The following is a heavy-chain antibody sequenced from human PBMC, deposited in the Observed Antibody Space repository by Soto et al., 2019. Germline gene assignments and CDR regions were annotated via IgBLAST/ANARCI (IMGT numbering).Heavy chain of an antibody. J-gene: IGHJ6*02. CDR2: INHSGTI. Sequence: PSETLSLTCAVYVGSFSGYYWTWIRQPPGKGLEWIGEINHSGTINFNPSLKSRLTISLDTSKKHFSLKLSSVTDADTAAYYCARADRTLVTSYSLDVWGQGNKVTVSS. CDR1: VGSFSGYY. D-gene: IGHD2-21*02. V-gene: IGHV4-34*01. CDR3: ARADRTLVTSYSLDV.